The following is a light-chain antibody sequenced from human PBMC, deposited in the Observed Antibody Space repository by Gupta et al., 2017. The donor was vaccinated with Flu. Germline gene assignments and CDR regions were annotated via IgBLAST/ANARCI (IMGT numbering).Light chain of an antibody. CDR1: QFIGNN. V-gene: IGKV3-15*01. J-gene: IGKJ4*01. CDR3: QQYNAWPPLT. Sequence: ASQFIGNNLAWYQQTPGRAPRLLIFAASTRATGIPARFSGTGFGTEFVLTITSLQSEDFALYYCQQYNAWPPLTFGGGTKVE. CDR2: AAS.